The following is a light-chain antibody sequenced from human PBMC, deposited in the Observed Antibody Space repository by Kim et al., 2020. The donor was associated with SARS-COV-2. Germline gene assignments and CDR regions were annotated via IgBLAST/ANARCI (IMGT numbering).Light chain of an antibody. J-gene: IGLJ2*01. V-gene: IGLV3-19*01. CDR3: NSRDSSGTRVV. CDR2: AKN. Sequence: ALGQTVKITCQGDSLRTDYASGYQQKPGQAPKRVMFAKNSRPSKIPDRFSGSSSGNTASLTITAAQAEDEADYYCNSRDSSGTRVVFGGGTKVTVL. CDR1: SLRTDY.